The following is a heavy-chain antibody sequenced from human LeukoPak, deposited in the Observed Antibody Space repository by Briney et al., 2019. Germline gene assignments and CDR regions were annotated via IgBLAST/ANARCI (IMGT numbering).Heavy chain of an antibody. CDR2: YSGGST. J-gene: IGHJ1*01. Sequence: GGSLRLSCAASGFTVSSNYMSWVRLAPGKGLEWVSLYSGGSTYYADSVKGRFTISRDNSKNTLYLQMNSLRAEDTAVYYCARDRSGYFQNWGQGTLVTVSS. CDR3: ARDRSGYFQN. CDR1: GFTVSSNY. V-gene: IGHV3-66*01. D-gene: IGHD3-3*01.